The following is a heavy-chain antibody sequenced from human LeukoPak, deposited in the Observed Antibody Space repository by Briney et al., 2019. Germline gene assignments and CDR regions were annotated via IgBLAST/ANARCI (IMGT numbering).Heavy chain of an antibody. Sequence: PGGSLRLSCAASGFTFSDYSMSWVRQPPGKGLEWLSYITSTGTTIWYADSVKGRFAISRDNATNSLYLQMNTLRAEDTAMYYCARGYLQPWGQGTLVTVSS. CDR1: GFTFSDYS. CDR3: ARGYLQP. J-gene: IGHJ5*02. CDR2: ITSTGTTI. V-gene: IGHV3-11*01. D-gene: IGHD4-11*01.